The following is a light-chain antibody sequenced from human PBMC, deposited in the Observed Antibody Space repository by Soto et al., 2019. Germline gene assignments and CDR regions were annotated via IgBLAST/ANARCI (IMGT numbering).Light chain of an antibody. CDR1: QSISSSY. CDR3: QQYGSSLWT. Sequence: EIVLTQSPVTLSLSQGARATLSCRASQSISSSYLAWYQQKPGQAPRLLIYAASTRATGIPDSFSGSGSGTDFTLTISRLEPEDFAVYYCQQYGSSLWTLGHGTNVDIK. V-gene: IGKV3-20*01. J-gene: IGKJ1*01. CDR2: AAS.